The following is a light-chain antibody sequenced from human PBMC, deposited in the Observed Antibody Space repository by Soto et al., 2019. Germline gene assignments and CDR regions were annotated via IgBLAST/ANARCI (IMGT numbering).Light chain of an antibody. J-gene: IGLJ1*01. Sequence: QSVLAQPPSVSGAPGQRVTISCTGSSSNIGAGYDVHWYQQLPGTAPKLLIYGNNNRPSGVPDRFSGSKSGTSASLAITGLQAEDEAEYYCQSYYRSLSGGHFFGTGTKLTVL. CDR3: QSYYRSLSGGHF. CDR2: GNN. CDR1: SSNIGAGYD. V-gene: IGLV1-40*01.